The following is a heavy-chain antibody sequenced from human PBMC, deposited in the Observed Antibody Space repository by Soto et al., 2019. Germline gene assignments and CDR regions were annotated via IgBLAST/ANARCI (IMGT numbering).Heavy chain of an antibody. CDR2: IRQDGIEK. D-gene: IGHD2-21*01. V-gene: IGHV3-7*01. CDR3: VRGCGSAHCPYWFDV. J-gene: IGHJ6*04. Sequence: EVQLVESGGDLVQPGGSLRLSCAASEFAFSTYWMSWVRQAPGKGLEWVATIRQDGIEKHYVDSVKGRLTISRDNAKNSLSLQMDGLRAEDTAVYSCVRGCGSAHCPYWFDVWGKGTTVTVSS. CDR1: EFAFSTYW.